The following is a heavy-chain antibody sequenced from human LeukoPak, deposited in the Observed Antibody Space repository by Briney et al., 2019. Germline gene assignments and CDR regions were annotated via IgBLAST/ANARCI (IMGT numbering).Heavy chain of an antibody. V-gene: IGHV5-51*01. D-gene: IGHD3-22*01. CDR1: GYSFTSFW. CDR2: IYPGDSDT. CDR3: ATDYYDSGSHFDY. J-gene: IGHJ4*02. Sequence: GESLKISCKGSGYSFTSFWIGWVRQMPGKGLEYMGIIYPGDSDTRYSPPFQGQVTISVDKSIGTAYRQWSSLKASDTAMYYCATDYYDSGSHFDYWGQGTLATVPS.